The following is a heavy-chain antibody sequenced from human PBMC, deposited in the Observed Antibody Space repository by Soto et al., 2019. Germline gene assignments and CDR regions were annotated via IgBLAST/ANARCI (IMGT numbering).Heavy chain of an antibody. V-gene: IGHV1-69*13. CDR1: RVAFSKFI. CDR2: IIPIFGTA. Sequence: SVKVSCKASRVAFSKFIVTWVRQAPGLGLEWVGGIIPIFGTANYAQKFQGRVTITADESTSTSYMEVNDLRSEDTAVYYCAKVRYSSPMGYYYGMDVWGQGTTVTVSS. D-gene: IGHD6-19*01. CDR3: AKVRYSSPMGYYYGMDV. J-gene: IGHJ6*02.